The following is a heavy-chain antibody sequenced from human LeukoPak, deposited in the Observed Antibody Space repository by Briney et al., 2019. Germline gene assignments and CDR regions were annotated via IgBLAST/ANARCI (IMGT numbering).Heavy chain of an antibody. CDR2: ISSSSTYI. D-gene: IGHD3-10*01. Sequence: RSGGSLRLSCAASGFPFRSFSMNWVRQAPGKGLEWVSSISSSSTYIYYADSVKGRFTISRDNAKNSLYLRMNSLRVEDTAVYYCARAEGSGSSFDYWGQGTLVTVSS. CDR1: GFPFRSFS. J-gene: IGHJ4*02. V-gene: IGHV3-21*01. CDR3: ARAEGSGSSFDY.